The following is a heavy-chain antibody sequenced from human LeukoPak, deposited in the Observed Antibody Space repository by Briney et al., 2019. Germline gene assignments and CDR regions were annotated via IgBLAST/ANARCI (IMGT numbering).Heavy chain of an antibody. V-gene: IGHV3-23*01. CDR2: ISGSGGGT. CDR3: AKRHCSGGTCHLGLPDWFDP. J-gene: IGHJ5*02. Sequence: GGSLRLSCAASGFTFSSYAMSWVRQAPGKGLEWVSAISGSGGGTYYADSVKGRFTISGDNSKNTVYLQMNSLRAEDTAVYYCAKRHCSGGTCHLGLPDWFDPWGQGTLVSVSS. CDR1: GFTFSSYA. D-gene: IGHD2-15*01.